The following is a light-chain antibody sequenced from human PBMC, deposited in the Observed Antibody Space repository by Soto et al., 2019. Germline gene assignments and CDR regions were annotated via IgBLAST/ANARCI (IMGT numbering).Light chain of an antibody. J-gene: IGKJ4*01. CDR3: QQTDRIPLT. Sequence: DIQMTQSPSSLSASVGDRVAITCRASQSVSSYLNWYQQKAGKAPKLLIYAAFTLQSGVPSRFSGSGSGTDFTLVISSLQPEDFATYFCQQTDRIPLTFGGGTKVDIK. CDR2: AAF. CDR1: QSVSSY. V-gene: IGKV1-39*01.